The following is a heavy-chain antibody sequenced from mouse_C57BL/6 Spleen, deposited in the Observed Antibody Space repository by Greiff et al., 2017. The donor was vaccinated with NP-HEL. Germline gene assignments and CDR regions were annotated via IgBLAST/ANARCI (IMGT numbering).Heavy chain of an antibody. J-gene: IGHJ2*01. D-gene: IGHD1-1*01. CDR3: ARSDYGSSSPYYFDY. V-gene: IGHV1-69*01. CDR1: GYTFTSYW. Sequence: VQLQQPGAELVMPGASVKLSCKASGYTFTSYWMHWVKQRPGQGLEWIGEIDPSDSYTNYNQKFKGKSTLTVDKSSSTAYMQLSSLTSEASAVYYCARSDYGSSSPYYFDYWGQGTTLTVSS. CDR2: IDPSDSYT.